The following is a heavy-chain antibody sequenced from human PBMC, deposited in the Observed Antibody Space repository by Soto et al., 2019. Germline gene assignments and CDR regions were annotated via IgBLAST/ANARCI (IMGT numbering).Heavy chain of an antibody. D-gene: IGHD4-17*01. CDR3: ARHPTVTEYYFDY. V-gene: IGHV4-59*08. CDR1: GGSSSSYY. CDR2: IYYSGST. Sequence: PLETLSLTCTVSGGSSSSYYWIWIRQPPGKGLEWIGYIYYSGSTNYNPSLKSRVTISVDTSKNQFSLKLSSVTAADTAVYYCARHPTVTEYYFDYWGQGTLVTVSS. J-gene: IGHJ4*02.